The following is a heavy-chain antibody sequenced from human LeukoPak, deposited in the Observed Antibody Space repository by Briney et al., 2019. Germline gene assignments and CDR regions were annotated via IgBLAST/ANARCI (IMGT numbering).Heavy chain of an antibody. CDR3: ARSKNHYYDSSGYYFNLIPPFDY. J-gene: IGHJ4*02. CDR1: GFTVSSNY. CDR2: IYSGGST. V-gene: IGHV3-53*01. D-gene: IGHD3-22*01. Sequence: PGGSLGLSCAASGFTVSSNYMSWVRQAPGKGLEWVSVIYSGGSTYYADSVKGRFTISRDNSKNTLYLQMNSLRAEDTAVYYCARSKNHYYDSSGYYFNLIPPFDYWGQGTLVTVSS.